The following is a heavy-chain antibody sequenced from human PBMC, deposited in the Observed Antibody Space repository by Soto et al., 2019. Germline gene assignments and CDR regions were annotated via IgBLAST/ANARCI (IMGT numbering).Heavy chain of an antibody. V-gene: IGHV4-61*01. CDR3: AKDGRTHSHSSGWDYFDY. Sequence: SETLSLTCTVSGGSVSSGSYYWSWIRQPPGKGLEWIGYFYYSGSTNYNPSLKSRVTISVDTSKNQFSLNSLRAEDTAVYYCAKDGRTHSHSSGWDYFDYWGQGTLVTVSS. J-gene: IGHJ4*02. D-gene: IGHD6-19*01. CDR2: FYYSGST. CDR1: GGSVSSGSYY.